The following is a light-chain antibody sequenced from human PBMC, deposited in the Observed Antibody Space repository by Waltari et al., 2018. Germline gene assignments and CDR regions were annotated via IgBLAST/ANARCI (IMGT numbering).Light chain of an antibody. J-gene: IGLJ2*01. Sequence: QSVLTQPPSASGAPGQSDTISCSGTSSNIGTNYVYWYQQLLGKAPKLLIYNNNQRPSGVPDRFSGSKSGTSASLAISGLQSKDEADYYCSAWDNSLNDPVFGGGTRLTVL. CDR3: SAWDNSLNDPV. V-gene: IGLV1-47*02. CDR1: SSNIGTNY. CDR2: NNN.